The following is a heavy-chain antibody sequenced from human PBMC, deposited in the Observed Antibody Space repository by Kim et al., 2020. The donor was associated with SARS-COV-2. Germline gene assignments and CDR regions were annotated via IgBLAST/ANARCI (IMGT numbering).Heavy chain of an antibody. CDR2: ISYDGSNK. CDR3: ARGGYDTAQYYYYYYGRDV. D-gene: IGHD5-18*01. J-gene: IGHJ6*02. V-gene: IGHV3-30*04. CDR1: GFTFSSYA. Sequence: GGSLRLSCAASGFTFSSYAMHWVRQAPGKGLEWVAVISYDGSNKYYADSVKGRFTISRDNSKNTLYLQMNSLRAEDTAVYYCARGGYDTAQYYYYYYGRDVWGQGTTVTVSS.